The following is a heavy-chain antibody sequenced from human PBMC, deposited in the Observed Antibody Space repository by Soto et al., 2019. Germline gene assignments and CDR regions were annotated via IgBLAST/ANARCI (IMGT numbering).Heavy chain of an antibody. D-gene: IGHD3-10*01. V-gene: IGHV3-33*01. Sequence: QVQLVESGGGVVQPGRSLRLSCAASGFTFSSYGMHWVRQAPGKGLEWVAVIWYDGSNKYYADSVKGRFTISRDNSKNTLHLQMNSLRAEDTAVYYCARDSDGVHNAFAIWGQGTLVTFSS. J-gene: IGHJ3*02. CDR1: GFTFSSYG. CDR2: IWYDGSNK. CDR3: ARDSDGVHNAFAI.